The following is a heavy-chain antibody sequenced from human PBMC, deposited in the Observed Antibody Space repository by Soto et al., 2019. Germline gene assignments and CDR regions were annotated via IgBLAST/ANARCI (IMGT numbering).Heavy chain of an antibody. CDR3: ARDSIAAAGATYFDS. Sequence: QVQLVESGGGVVQPGRSLRLSCAASGFTFSSYGMHWVRQAPGKGLEWVAVIWYDGSNKYYADFVKGRFTISRDNSKNTLYLQMNSLRAEDTAVYYCARDSIAAAGATYFDSWGQGTLVTVSS. CDR1: GFTFSSYG. V-gene: IGHV3-33*01. J-gene: IGHJ4*02. D-gene: IGHD6-13*01. CDR2: IWYDGSNK.